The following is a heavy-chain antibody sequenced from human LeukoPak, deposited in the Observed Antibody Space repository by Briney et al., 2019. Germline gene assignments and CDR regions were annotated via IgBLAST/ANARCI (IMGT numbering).Heavy chain of an antibody. CDR2: INHSGST. Sequence: SEALSLTCAVYGGSFSGYYWSWIRQPPGKGLEWIGEINHSGSTNYNPSLKSRVTISVDTSKNQFSLKLSSVTAADTAVYYCASGYDSSGYDLGYWGQGTLVTVSS. D-gene: IGHD3-22*01. CDR1: GGSFSGYY. J-gene: IGHJ4*02. V-gene: IGHV4-34*01. CDR3: ASGYDSSGYDLGY.